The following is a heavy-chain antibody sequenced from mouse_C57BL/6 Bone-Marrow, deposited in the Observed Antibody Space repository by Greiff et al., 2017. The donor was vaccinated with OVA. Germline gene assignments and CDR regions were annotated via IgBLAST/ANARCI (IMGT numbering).Heavy chain of an antibody. V-gene: IGHV5-6*01. CDR3: ARHERRWLLFDY. Sequence: EVKLQESGGDLVKPGGSLKLSCAASGFTFSSYGMSWVRQTPDKRLEWVATISSGGSYTYYPDSVKGRFTISRDNAKNTLYLQMSSLKSEDTAMYYCARHERRWLLFDYWGQGTTLTVSS. CDR2: ISSGGSYT. J-gene: IGHJ2*01. CDR1: GFTFSSYG. D-gene: IGHD2-3*01.